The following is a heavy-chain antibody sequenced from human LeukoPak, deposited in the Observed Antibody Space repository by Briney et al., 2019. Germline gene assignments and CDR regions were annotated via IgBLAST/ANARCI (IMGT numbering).Heavy chain of an antibody. V-gene: IGHV1-69*06. CDR1: GYSFTSYY. D-gene: IGHD6-19*01. Sequence: SVKVSCKASGYSFTSYYMYWVRQAPGQGLEWMGGIIPIFGTANYAQKFQGRVTITADKSTSTAYMELSSLRSEDTAVYYCARALSYSSGWWDFDYWGQGTLVTVSS. CDR3: ARALSYSSGWWDFDY. CDR2: IIPIFGTA. J-gene: IGHJ4*02.